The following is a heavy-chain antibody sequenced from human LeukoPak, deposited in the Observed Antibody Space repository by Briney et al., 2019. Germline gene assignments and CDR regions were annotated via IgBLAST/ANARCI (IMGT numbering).Heavy chain of an antibody. V-gene: IGHV4-34*01. J-gene: IGHJ4*02. Sequence: SETLSLTCAVYGGSFSGYYWSWIRQPPGKGLEWIGEINHSGSTNYNPSLKSRVTISVDTSKNQFSLKLSSVTAADTAVYYCARSSALSKEIVVVKADFDYWGQGTLVTVSS. CDR1: GGSFSGYY. CDR2: INHSGST. D-gene: IGHD3-22*01. CDR3: ARSSALSKEIVVVKADFDY.